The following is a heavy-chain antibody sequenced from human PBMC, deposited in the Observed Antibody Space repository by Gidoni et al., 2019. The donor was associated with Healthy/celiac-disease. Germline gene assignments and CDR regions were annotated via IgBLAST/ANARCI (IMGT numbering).Heavy chain of an antibody. J-gene: IGHJ5*02. D-gene: IGHD3-22*01. CDR3: ARAGITMIVVVTPGWFDP. CDR2: ISYDGSNK. CDR1: GFTFSSYA. Sequence: QVQLVESGGGVVQPGRSLRLSCAASGFTFSSYAMHWVRQAPGKGLEWVAVISYDGSNKYYADSVKGRFTISRDNSKNTLYLQMNSLRAEDTAVYYCARAGITMIVVVTPGWFDPWGQGTLVTVSS. V-gene: IGHV3-30-3*01.